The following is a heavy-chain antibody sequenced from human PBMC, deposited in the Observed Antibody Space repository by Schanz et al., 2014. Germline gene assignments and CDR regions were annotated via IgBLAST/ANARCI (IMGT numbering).Heavy chain of an antibody. V-gene: IGHV1-2*06. J-gene: IGHJ4*02. CDR3: ARGLVRYFAY. CDR2: INPNSGAT. D-gene: IGHD2-8*02. CDR1: GYTFTGYY. Sequence: QVQLVQSGAEVKKPGASVKVSCQASGYTFTGYYMHWVRQAPGQGLEWMGQINPNSGATIYAQNFQGRVTMTMDTSISSAYMELSRLRSDDTAVYYCARGLVRYFAYWGQGTLVTVSS.